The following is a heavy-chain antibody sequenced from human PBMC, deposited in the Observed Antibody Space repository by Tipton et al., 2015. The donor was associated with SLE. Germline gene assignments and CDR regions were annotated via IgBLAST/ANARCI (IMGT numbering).Heavy chain of an antibody. CDR2: IDPSDSYT. CDR3: ARGGPYYDSSGYYSLGDYYYMDV. CDR1: GYSFTSYW. J-gene: IGHJ6*03. Sequence: QLVQSGAEVKKPGESLKISCKGSGYSFTSYWISWVRQMPGKGLEWMGRIDPSDSYTNYSPSFQGHVTISADKSISTAYLQWSSLKASDTAMYYCARGGPYYDSSGYYSLGDYYYMDVWGKGTTVTVSS. V-gene: IGHV5-10-1*01. D-gene: IGHD3-22*01.